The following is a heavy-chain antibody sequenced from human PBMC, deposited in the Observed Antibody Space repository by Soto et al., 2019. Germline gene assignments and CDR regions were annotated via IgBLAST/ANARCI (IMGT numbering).Heavy chain of an antibody. CDR1: GFTFSSYG. CDR2: IWYDGSNK. Sequence: GGSLRLSCAASGFTFSSYGMHWVRQAPGKGLEWVAVIWYDGSNKYYADSGKGRFTISRDNSKNTLYLQMNRLRAEDTAVYYCARDEGVLKEPGIAAAGTPPDSDYYYGMDVWGQGTTVTVSS. D-gene: IGHD6-13*01. J-gene: IGHJ6*02. V-gene: IGHV3-33*01. CDR3: ARDEGVLKEPGIAAAGTPPDSDYYYGMDV.